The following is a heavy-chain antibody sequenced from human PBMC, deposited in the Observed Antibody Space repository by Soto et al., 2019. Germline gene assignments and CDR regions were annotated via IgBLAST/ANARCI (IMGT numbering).Heavy chain of an antibody. CDR3: ARGRPATYYDFWSGYSGYYYYYYGMDV. D-gene: IGHD3-3*01. CDR2: IIPIFGTA. Sequence: SVKVSYKASGGTFSSYAISWVRQAPGQGLEWMGGIIPIFGTANYAQKFQGRVTITADESTSTAYMELSSLRSEDTAVYHCARGRPATYYDFWSGYSGYYYYYYGMDVWGQGTTVTVSS. V-gene: IGHV1-69*13. CDR1: GGTFSSYA. J-gene: IGHJ6*02.